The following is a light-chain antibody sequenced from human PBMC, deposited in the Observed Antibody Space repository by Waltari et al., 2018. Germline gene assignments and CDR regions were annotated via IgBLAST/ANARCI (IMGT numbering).Light chain of an antibody. CDR3: MQALHAPVT. CDR2: LGS. CDR1: QSLPNRNGYHY. V-gene: IGKV2-28*01. J-gene: IGKJ3*01. Sequence: EIVMTQSPLSLAVTPGEPASTPCRSSQSLPNRNGYHYLDWYRQKPGQAPQLLISLGSDRASGVPDRFSGSGSVTDFTLKISRVEPEDVGVYYCMQALHAPVTFGPGTKVDIK.